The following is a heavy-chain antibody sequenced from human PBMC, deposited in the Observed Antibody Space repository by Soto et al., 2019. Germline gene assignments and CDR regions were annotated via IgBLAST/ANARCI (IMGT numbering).Heavy chain of an antibody. D-gene: IGHD4-17*01. CDR1: GGTFSSYT. Sequence: QVQLVQSGAEVKKPGSSVKVSCKASGGTFSSYTISWVRQAPGQGLEWMGRIIPILGIANYAQKFQGRVTNTADKSTSPAYMELSSLRSEDTAVYYCARGGDNDYGDASYSCVYWGQGTLVTVSS. CDR3: ARGGDNDYGDASYSCVY. CDR2: IIPILGIA. J-gene: IGHJ4*02. V-gene: IGHV1-69*02.